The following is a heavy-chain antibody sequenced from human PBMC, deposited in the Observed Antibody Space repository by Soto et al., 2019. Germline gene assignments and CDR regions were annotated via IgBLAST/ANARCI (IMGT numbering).Heavy chain of an antibody. CDR1: GFTFGHYS. J-gene: IGHJ6*02. D-gene: IGHD2-15*01. CDR3: AREGWPLLQSGMDV. CDR2: FSSDNRTI. Sequence: EVQLVESGGGLIQRGGSLRLSCAASGFTFGHYSMNWVRQAPGKGPEWVSYFSSDNRTINYADSVKGRFIITRDNAKKSLYLQMHSLRDEDAAVYYCAREGWPLLQSGMDVWGQGTTVTVSS. V-gene: IGHV3-48*02.